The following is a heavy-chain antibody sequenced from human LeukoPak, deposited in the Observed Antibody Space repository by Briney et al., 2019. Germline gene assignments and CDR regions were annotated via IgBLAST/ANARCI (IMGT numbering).Heavy chain of an antibody. V-gene: IGHV4-59*01. CDR3: ARGFMSSSWYGGWFDP. Sequence: LSETLSLTCTVSGGSISSSYWSWIRQPPGKGLEWIGYIYYSGSTNYNPSLKSRVTISVDTSKNQFSLKLSSVIAADTAVYYCARGFMSSSWYGGWFDPWGQGTLVTVSS. CDR2: IYYSGST. D-gene: IGHD6-13*01. CDR1: GGSISSSY. J-gene: IGHJ5*02.